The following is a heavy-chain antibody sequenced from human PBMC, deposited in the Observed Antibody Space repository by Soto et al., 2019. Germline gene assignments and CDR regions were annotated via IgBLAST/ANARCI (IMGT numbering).Heavy chain of an antibody. D-gene: IGHD3-22*01. V-gene: IGHV1-18*01. J-gene: IGHJ6*02. CDR2: ISPYDGYT. CDR3: ARGGYYDSSGARNYYFYGMNV. Sequence: QVQLAQSGAEVKKPGASVKVSCKASGYTFASYGINWVRQAPGQGLEWLGWISPYDGYTHYAQILQGRVSMTTDTSTKTAYMELRSLRSDDTAMYYCARGGYYDSSGARNYYFYGMNVWGQGTTVTVSS. CDR1: GYTFASYG.